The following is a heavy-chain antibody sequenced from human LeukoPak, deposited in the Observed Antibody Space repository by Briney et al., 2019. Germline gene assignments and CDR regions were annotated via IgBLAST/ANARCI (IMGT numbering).Heavy chain of an antibody. D-gene: IGHD5-24*01. CDR1: RFKLSYYW. J-gene: IGHJ4*02. V-gene: IGHV3-74*01. CDR2: IDKDGTKT. CDR3: VRGWFSDGSAAFDS. Sequence: PGGSLRLSCIASRFKLSYYWVHWVRQVPGKGLVWVSRIDKDGTKTDYADSVKGRFTISRDNAKNTLFLQMTSLRPDDSAIYYCVRGWFSDGSAAFDSWGQGTLVTISS.